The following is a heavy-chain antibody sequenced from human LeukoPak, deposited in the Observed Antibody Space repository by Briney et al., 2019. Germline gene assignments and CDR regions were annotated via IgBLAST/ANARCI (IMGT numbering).Heavy chain of an antibody. J-gene: IGHJ5*02. CDR1: GGSFSGYY. CDR2: INHSGST. D-gene: IGHD2-15*01. CDR3: ASVGVVAATQQYNWFDP. Sequence: SETLSLTCAVYGGSFSGYYWSWIRQPPGKGLEWIGEINHSGSTNYNPSLKSRVTISVDTSKNQFSLKLSSVTAADTAVYYCASVGVVAATQQYNWFDPWGQGTLVTVSS. V-gene: IGHV4-34*01.